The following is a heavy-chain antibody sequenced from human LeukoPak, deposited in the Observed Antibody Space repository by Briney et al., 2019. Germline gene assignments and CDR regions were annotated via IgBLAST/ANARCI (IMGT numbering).Heavy chain of an antibody. CDR1: GFSFSDYF. Sequence: PGGSLRLSCAASGFSFSDYFMSWIRQAPGKGLEWVSFISGSGNNIKYADSVKGRFTTSRDNAKNSLYLQMNSLRVEDTAVYYCVRGSAHTVVVPAVIAPGLDNWFDPWGQGTLVTVSS. J-gene: IGHJ5*02. CDR2: ISGSGNNI. D-gene: IGHD2-2*01. CDR3: VRGSAHTVVVPAVIAPGLDNWFDP. V-gene: IGHV3-11*01.